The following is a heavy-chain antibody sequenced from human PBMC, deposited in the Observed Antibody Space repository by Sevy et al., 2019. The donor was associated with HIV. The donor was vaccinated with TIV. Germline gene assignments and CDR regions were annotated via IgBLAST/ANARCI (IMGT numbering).Heavy chain of an antibody. D-gene: IGHD3-22*01. CDR2: INPSGGST. CDR1: GYNLNNYY. V-gene: IGHV1-46*02. CDR3: ARVYYYDYSGPGY. Sequence: ASVKVSCKASGYNLNNYYMHEVRQAPGQGLEGMGLINPSGGSTSYAQKFQGRVTMTRDTSTGTIHMELSSLRSEDTAVYYCARVYYYDYSGPGYWGQGTLVTVSS. J-gene: IGHJ4*02.